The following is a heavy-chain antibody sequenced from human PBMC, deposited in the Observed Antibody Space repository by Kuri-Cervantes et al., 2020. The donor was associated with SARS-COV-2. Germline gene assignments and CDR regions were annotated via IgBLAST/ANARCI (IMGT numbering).Heavy chain of an antibody. CDR1: GGSISSSSYY. CDR2: IYYSGST. V-gene: IGHV4-39*07. CDR3: ARARLVGSVIFDY. J-gene: IGHJ4*02. Sequence: SETLSLTCTVSGGSISSSSYYWGWIRQPPGKGLEWIGSIYYSGSTYYNPSLKSRVTISVDTSKNQFSLKLSSVTAADTAVYYCARARLVGSVIFDYWGQGTMVTVSS. D-gene: IGHD2-8*02.